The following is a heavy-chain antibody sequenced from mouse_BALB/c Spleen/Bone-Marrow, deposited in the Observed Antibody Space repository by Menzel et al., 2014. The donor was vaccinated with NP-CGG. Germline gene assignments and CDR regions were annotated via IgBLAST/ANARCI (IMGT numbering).Heavy chain of an antibody. CDR1: GFNIKDTY. CDR2: IDPANGNT. Sequence: DVQLVESGAELVKPGASVKLSCTASGFNIKDTYMHWVKQRPKQGLEWIGRIDPANGNTKYDPKFQGKATITADTSSNTAYLQLSSLTSEDTAVYYCANYRYGWYFDVWGAGTTVTVSS. D-gene: IGHD2-14*01. V-gene: IGHV14-3*02. J-gene: IGHJ1*01. CDR3: ANYRYGWYFDV.